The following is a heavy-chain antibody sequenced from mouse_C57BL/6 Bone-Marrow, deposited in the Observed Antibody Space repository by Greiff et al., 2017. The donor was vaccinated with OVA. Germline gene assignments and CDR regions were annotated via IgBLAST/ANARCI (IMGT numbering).Heavy chain of an antibody. CDR1: GYTFTSYW. J-gene: IGHJ4*01. CDR3: ARDYGSPYYAMDY. V-gene: IGHV1-61*01. D-gene: IGHD1-1*01. Sequence: VQLQQSGAELVKPGASVKLSCKASGYTFTSYWMDWVKQRPGQGLEWIGNIYPSDSETHYNQKFKDKATLTVDKSSSTAYMQLSSLTSEDSAVYYCARDYGSPYYAMDYWGQGTSVTVSS. CDR2: IYPSDSET.